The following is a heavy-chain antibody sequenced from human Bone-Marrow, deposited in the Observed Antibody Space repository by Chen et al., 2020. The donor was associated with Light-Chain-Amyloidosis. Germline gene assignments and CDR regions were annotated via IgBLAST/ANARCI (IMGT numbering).Heavy chain of an antibody. J-gene: IGHJ6*02. CDR2: INPNSDST. V-gene: IGHV1-2*02. CDR1: GYTFTGYH. Sequence: HVQLVQSGAEVKKPGASVKVSCEASGYTFTGYHMHWVLQAPGQGLEWMGWINPNSDSTIYAQKFQGRVTMTRDTSISTVYMELSRLRSDDTAVYYCARGLHCSNTNCYLEFYYNAMDVWGQGTTVTVSS. D-gene: IGHD2-2*01. CDR3: ARGLHCSNTNCYLEFYYNAMDV.